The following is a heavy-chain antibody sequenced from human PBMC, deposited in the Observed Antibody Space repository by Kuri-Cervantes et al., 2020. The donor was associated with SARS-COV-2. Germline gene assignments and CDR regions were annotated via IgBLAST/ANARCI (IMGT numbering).Heavy chain of an antibody. J-gene: IGHJ6*02. CDR2: INHSGST. V-gene: IGHV4-34*01. D-gene: IGHD6-19*01. CDR3: ARGVGAAVAGTLITIYYYYGMDV. Sequence: SQTLSLTCAVYGGSFRGYYWSWIRQPPGKGLEWIGEINHSGSTNYNPSLKSRVTISVDTSKNQFSLKLSPVTAADTAVYYCARGVGAAVAGTLITIYYYYGMDVWGQGTTVTVTS. CDR1: GGSFRGYY.